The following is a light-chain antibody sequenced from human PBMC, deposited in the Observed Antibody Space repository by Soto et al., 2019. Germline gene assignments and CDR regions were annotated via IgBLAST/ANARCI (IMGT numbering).Light chain of an antibody. CDR1: QNIGNS. CDR2: GAS. Sequence: IVMTQSPAPLSLSPGQRSSLYCRASQNIGNSLAWYQQNPGQAPRLLISGASTRDTGVPARFSGSGSGTEFTLTISSLQSEDFAVYYCQHYKSWPYTLGQGTKVDIK. J-gene: IGKJ2*01. CDR3: QHYKSWPYT. V-gene: IGKV3-15*01.